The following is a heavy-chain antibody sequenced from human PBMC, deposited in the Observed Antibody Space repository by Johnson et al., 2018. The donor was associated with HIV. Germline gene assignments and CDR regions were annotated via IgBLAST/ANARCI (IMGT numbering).Heavy chain of an antibody. CDR3: ARDRVITVGGVSGRGAFDI. D-gene: IGHD3-16*01. CDR1: GFTFSSYA. J-gene: IGHJ3*02. Sequence: QVQLVESGGGVVQPGRSLRLSCAASGFTFSSYAMHWVRQAPGKGLDWVAVISYAGSNKYYADSVKGRFTISRYNSKNTLYLQMNSLRAEDTAGYYWARDRVITVGGVSGRGAFDIWGQGTMVTVSS. V-gene: IGHV3-30-3*01. CDR2: ISYAGSNK.